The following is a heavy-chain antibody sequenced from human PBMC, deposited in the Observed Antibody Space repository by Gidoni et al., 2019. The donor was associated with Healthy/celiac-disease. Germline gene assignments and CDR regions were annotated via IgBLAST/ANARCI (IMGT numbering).Heavy chain of an antibody. CDR3: ARHLNDSSGYYDAFDI. D-gene: IGHD3-22*01. Sequence: QLQLQESGPGLVKPSETLSLTCTVSGGSLSSRSYYWGWIRQPPGKGLEWIGSIYYSGSTYYNPSLKSRVTISVDTSKNQFALKLSSVTAADTAVYYCARHLNDSSGYYDAFDIWGQGTMVTVSS. J-gene: IGHJ3*02. CDR2: IYYSGST. V-gene: IGHV4-39*01. CDR1: GGSLSSRSYY.